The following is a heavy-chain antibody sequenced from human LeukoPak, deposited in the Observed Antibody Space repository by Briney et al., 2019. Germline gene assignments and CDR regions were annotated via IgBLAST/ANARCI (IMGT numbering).Heavy chain of an antibody. CDR1: GGSISSYH. Sequence: SETLSLTCTVSGGSISSYHWSWIRQPPGKGLEWIGYIYYSGSTNYNPSLKSRVTISVGTSKNQFSLKLSSVTAADTAVYYCARGGSSGYGYFDYWGQGTLVTVSS. CDR2: IYYSGST. CDR3: ARGGSSGYGYFDY. D-gene: IGHD3-22*01. J-gene: IGHJ4*02. V-gene: IGHV4-59*01.